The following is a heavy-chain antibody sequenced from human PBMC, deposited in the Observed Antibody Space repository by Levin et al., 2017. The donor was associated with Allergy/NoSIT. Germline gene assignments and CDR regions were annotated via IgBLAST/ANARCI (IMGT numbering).Heavy chain of an antibody. V-gene: IGHV3-23*01. CDR2: ISGSGDST. J-gene: IGHJ4*02. CDR3: AKGVGDWILDFDY. D-gene: IGHD5-18*01. Sequence: PGGSLRLSCAASGFTFTTYAMSWVRQAPGKGLEWVSGISGSGDSTYYADSVKGRFTISRVNSKKTLYMQMNSLRAEDTAVYYCAKGVGDWILDFDYWGQGILVTVSS. CDR1: GFTFTTYA.